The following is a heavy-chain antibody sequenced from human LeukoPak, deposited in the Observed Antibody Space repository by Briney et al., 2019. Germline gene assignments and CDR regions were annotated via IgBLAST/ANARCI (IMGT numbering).Heavy chain of an antibody. Sequence: SETLSLTCTVSGGSFSSYYWSWIRQSPGKGLEWIGYIYYSGSTDYNPSLKSRVTISVETSKNQFSLNLSSVTAADTAVYYCARGGIAAAGEDIDYWGQGTLVTVSS. V-gene: IGHV4-59*01. J-gene: IGHJ4*02. D-gene: IGHD6-13*01. CDR1: GGSFSSYY. CDR3: ARGGIAAAGEDIDY. CDR2: IYYSGST.